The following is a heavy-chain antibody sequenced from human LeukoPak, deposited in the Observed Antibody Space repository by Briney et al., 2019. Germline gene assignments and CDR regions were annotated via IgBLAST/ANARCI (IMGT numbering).Heavy chain of an antibody. V-gene: IGHV1-18*01. CDR2: ISAYNGNT. CDR1: GYTFTIYG. D-gene: IGHD3-10*01. Sequence: EAAVKVSFKASGYTFTIYGISWVRQAPGQGREWMGWISAYNGNTNYAQKLQGRVTMTTDTSTSTAYMELRSLRSDDTAVYYCARCADYYGSGSYSRVDYWGQGTLVTVSS. CDR3: ARCADYYGSGSYSRVDY. J-gene: IGHJ4*02.